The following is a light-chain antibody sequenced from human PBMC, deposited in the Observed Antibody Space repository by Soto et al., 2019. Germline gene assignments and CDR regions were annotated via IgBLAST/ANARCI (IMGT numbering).Light chain of an antibody. Sequence: VLTQSPGTLSLSPGERATLSCRASQSVSSSYLAWYQQKPGQAPRLLIYNAYNRASGIPDRFSGSGSGTDFTLTISRLEPEDFVVYHCQQYDGSPRTFGQGTKVDIK. CDR3: QQYDGSPRT. CDR1: QSVSSSY. J-gene: IGKJ1*01. V-gene: IGKV3-20*01. CDR2: NAY.